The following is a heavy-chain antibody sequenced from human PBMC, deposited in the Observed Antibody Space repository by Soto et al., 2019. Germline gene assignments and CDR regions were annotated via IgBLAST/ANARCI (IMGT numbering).Heavy chain of an antibody. D-gene: IGHD4-17*01. CDR1: GYTFTSNY. J-gene: IGHJ4*02. CDR2: INPSDGST. Sequence: QVQLVQSGAEVKKPGASVKVSCKASGYTFTSNYMHWVRQAPGQGLEWMGIINPSDGSTDYAQKFQGRVTMTRDTSTNTVYMELSSLRSEDTAVYYCARDRDGGYYFDYWGQGTLVTVSS. V-gene: IGHV1-46*01. CDR3: ARDRDGGYYFDY.